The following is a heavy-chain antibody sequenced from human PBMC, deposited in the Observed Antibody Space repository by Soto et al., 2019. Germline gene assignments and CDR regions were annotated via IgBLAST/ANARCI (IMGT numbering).Heavy chain of an antibody. CDR2: ISDDGSNK. D-gene: IGHD5-12*01. V-gene: IGHV3-30-3*01. CDR1: GFTFTSYA. J-gene: IGHJ4*02. CDR3: ARDARDGYNLYFDY. Sequence: QVQLVESGGGVVQPGRSLRLSCAASGFTFTSYAMHWVRQAPGKGLEWVAVISDDGSNKYYADSVKGRFTISRDNSKNTLYLQMNSLRAEDMAVYYCARDARDGYNLYFDYWGQGTLVTVSS.